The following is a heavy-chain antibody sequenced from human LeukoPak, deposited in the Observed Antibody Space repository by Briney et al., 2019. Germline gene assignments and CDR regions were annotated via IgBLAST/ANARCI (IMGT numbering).Heavy chain of an antibody. Sequence: GGSLRLSCAASGFTFSRCGMHWARQATRKGLEWVSSIATGGDTYYPGSVKGRFTISRDNGKNTLYLQMNSLRAEDTAVYYCARGGETSNWYPGYFDYWGQGALVTVSS. CDR1: GFTFSRCG. CDR3: ARGGETSNWYPGYFDY. V-gene: IGHV3-13*04. J-gene: IGHJ4*02. CDR2: IATGGDT. D-gene: IGHD6-13*01.